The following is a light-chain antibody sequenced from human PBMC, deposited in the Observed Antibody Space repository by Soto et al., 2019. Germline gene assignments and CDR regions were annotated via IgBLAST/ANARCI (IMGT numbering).Light chain of an antibody. CDR2: GAS. Sequence: EIVMTQSPATLSVSPGERATLSCRASQTVRDNLAWYQQKPGQAPRLLIYGASIRATGIPARFSGSGPGTEFTLTIDTLQSEDFAVYYCQQYNIWPLTFGGGTKVEIK. CDR1: QTVRDN. J-gene: IGKJ4*01. CDR3: QQYNIWPLT. V-gene: IGKV3D-15*03.